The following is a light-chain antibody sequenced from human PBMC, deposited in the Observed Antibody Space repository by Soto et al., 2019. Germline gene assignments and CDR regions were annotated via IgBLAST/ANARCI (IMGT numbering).Light chain of an antibody. CDR1: SSNIGSNH. V-gene: IGLV1-47*01. CDR3: AAWDDTLRGPV. Sequence: QSVLTQPPPASGTPGQRVTISCSGSSSNIGSNHIYWYQQLPGEAPKLLIYRSNERPSGVPDRFSVSKSGTSASLAISGLQSEDEADYYCAAWDDTLRGPVFGGGTQLTVL. CDR2: RSN. J-gene: IGLJ7*01.